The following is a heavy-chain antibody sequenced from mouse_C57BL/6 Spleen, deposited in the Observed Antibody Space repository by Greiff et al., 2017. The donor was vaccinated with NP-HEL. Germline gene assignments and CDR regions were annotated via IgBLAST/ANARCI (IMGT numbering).Heavy chain of an antibody. CDR2: INPNNGGT. Sequence: VQLQQSGPELVKPGASVKIPCKASGYTFTDYNMDWVKQSHGKSLEWIGDINPNNGGTIYNQKFKGKATLTVDKSSSTAYMELHSLTSEDTAVYYCARAYYGSSYFDYWGQGTTLTVSS. CDR1: GYTFTDYN. CDR3: ARAYYGSSYFDY. V-gene: IGHV1-18*01. D-gene: IGHD1-1*01. J-gene: IGHJ2*01.